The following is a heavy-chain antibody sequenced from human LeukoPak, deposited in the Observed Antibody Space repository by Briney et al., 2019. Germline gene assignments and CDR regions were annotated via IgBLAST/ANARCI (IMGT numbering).Heavy chain of an antibody. CDR3: AGWGDSGYDHS. V-gene: IGHV3-74*01. CDR1: GFTFSSYW. Sequence: QTGGSLRLSCAASGFTFSSYWMFWARQGPGKGLVWVSQIFSDGSMTNYADSVKGRFTISRDNTKNTLYLQMNSLRAEDTAVYYCAGWGDSGYDHSWGQGTLVTVSS. D-gene: IGHD5-12*01. J-gene: IGHJ4*02. CDR2: IFSDGSMT.